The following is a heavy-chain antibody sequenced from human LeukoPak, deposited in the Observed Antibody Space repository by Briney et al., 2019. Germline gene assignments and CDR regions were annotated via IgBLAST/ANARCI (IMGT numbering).Heavy chain of an antibody. Sequence: GGSLRLSCAASGFTFSSYGMHWVRQAPGKGLEWVAVISYDGSNKYYADSVKGRFTISRDNSKNTLYLQMNSLRAEDTAVYYCAKDGSDWNDYYYYYMDVWGKGTTVTVSS. CDR3: AKDGSDWNDYYYYYMDV. D-gene: IGHD1-1*01. V-gene: IGHV3-30*18. CDR1: GFTFSSYG. J-gene: IGHJ6*03. CDR2: ISYDGSNK.